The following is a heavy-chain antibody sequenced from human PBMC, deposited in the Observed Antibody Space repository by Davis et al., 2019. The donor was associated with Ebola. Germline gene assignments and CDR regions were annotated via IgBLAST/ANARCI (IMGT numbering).Heavy chain of an antibody. Sequence: ASVKVSCKASGYTFTGYDINCVRHATGQGLEWMGWMNPNSGNTGYAQKFQGRVTITMDTSASTAYMELSSLRSEDTAVYYCARATFAYNSGWYADYWGQGTLVTVSS. J-gene: IGHJ4*02. CDR3: ARATFAYNSGWYADY. D-gene: IGHD6-19*01. CDR2: MNPNSGNT. V-gene: IGHV1-8*01. CDR1: GYTFTGYD.